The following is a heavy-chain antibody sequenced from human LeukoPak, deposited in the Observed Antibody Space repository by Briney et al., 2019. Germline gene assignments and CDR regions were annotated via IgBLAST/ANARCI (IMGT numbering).Heavy chain of an antibody. CDR3: ASPRGRDGYNYGFFDY. CDR2: INPNSGGT. D-gene: IGHD5-24*01. CDR1: GYTFTGYY. Sequence: ASVKVSCKASGYTFTGYYMRWVRQAPGQGLEWMGRINPNSGGTNYAQKFQGRVTMTRDTSISTAYMELSRLRSDDTAVYYCASPRGRDGYNYGFFDYWGQGTLVTVSS. J-gene: IGHJ4*02. V-gene: IGHV1-2*06.